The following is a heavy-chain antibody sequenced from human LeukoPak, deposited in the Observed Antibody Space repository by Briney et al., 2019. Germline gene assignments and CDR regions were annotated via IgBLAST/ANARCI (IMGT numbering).Heavy chain of an antibody. CDR3: AKDITSRF. D-gene: IGHD3-10*01. CDR1: GFTFSSYA. Sequence: GGSLSLSCAASGFTFSSYAMSWVRHAPGKGLGWVSAISGSGGSTYYADSVKGRFTISRDNSKNTLYLQMNSLRAEDTALYYCAKDITSRFWGQGTLVTVSS. J-gene: IGHJ4*02. CDR2: ISGSGGST. V-gene: IGHV3-23*01.